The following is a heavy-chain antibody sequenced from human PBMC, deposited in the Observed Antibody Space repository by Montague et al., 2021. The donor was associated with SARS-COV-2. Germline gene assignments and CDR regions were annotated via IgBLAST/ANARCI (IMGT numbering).Heavy chain of an antibody. J-gene: IGHJ3*01. CDR1: GFGFNNYW. Sequence: SLRLSCAASGFGFNNYWMAWVRQTPGKGLEWVANIRKDAIKISYVDSVKGRFTISRDNAKNSLYLEMNSLRAEDTAVYYCARDQNYDSSGQYYDVFDLWGQGTMVAVSS. CDR3: ARDQNYDSSGQYYDVFDL. CDR2: IRKDAIKI. D-gene: IGHD3-22*01. V-gene: IGHV3-7*01.